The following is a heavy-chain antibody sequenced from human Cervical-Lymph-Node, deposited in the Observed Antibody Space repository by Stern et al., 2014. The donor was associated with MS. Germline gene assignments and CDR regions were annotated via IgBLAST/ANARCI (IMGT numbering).Heavy chain of an antibody. V-gene: IGHV3-21*01. CDR3: ARDWFLDY. CDR2: ISYSSSYI. Sequence: VQLVESGGGLVKPGGSLRLSCAASGFTLNTYSMNWVRQAPGTGLEWVSSISYSSSYIFYADSVKGRFTVSRDNGKNSLYLQMNSLRAEDTAVYYCARDWFLDYWGRGTLVTVSS. D-gene: IGHD3-10*01. J-gene: IGHJ4*02. CDR1: GFTLNTYS.